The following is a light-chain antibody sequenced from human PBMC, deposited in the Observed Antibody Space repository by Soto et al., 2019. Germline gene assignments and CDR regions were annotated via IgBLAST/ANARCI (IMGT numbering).Light chain of an antibody. Sequence: IVLKQSLATLSLYPGERATLSCRASQSLNYYLAWFQQKPGQAPKLLIYDASNRATGIPARFSGSGSGTDFTLTISSLEPEDFAVYYCQQRSNWPPWTFGQGTKVDI. V-gene: IGKV3-11*01. J-gene: IGKJ1*01. CDR2: DAS. CDR3: QQRSNWPPWT. CDR1: QSLNYY.